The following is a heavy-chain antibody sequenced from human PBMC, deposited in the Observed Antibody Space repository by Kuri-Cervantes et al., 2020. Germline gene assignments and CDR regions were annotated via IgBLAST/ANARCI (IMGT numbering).Heavy chain of an antibody. D-gene: IGHD5-24*01. CDR1: GYTFTSYC. CDR3: ARDFYNPGHYYYYMDV. J-gene: IGHJ6*03. V-gene: IGHV1-46*01. CDR2: INPSGGST. Sequence: ASVKVSCKASGYTFTSYCMHWVRQAPGQGLEWMGIINPSGGSTSYAQKFQGRVTTTRDTSTSTVYMELSSLRSEDTAVYYCARDFYNPGHYYYYMDVWGKGTTVTVSS.